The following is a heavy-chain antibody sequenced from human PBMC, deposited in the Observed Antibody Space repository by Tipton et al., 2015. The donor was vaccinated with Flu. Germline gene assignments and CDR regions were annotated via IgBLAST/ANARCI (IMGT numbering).Heavy chain of an antibody. CDR2: IYYSGST. V-gene: IGHV4-59*08. J-gene: IGHJ4*02. CDR1: GGSITSSY. Sequence: TLSLTCTVSGGSITSSYWSWIRQPPGKGLEWIGYIYYSGSTNYNPSLKSRVTISVDTSKNQFSLKLSSVTAADTAVYYCARRKTVTTRLTYFDYWGQGTLVTVSS. CDR3: ARRKTVTTRLTYFDY. D-gene: IGHD4-17*01.